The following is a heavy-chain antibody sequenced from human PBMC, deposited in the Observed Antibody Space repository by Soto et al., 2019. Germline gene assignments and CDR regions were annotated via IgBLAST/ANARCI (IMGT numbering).Heavy chain of an antibody. J-gene: IGHJ4*02. V-gene: IGHV3-30-3*01. CDR1: GFTFTRYA. D-gene: IGHD2-21*02. Sequence: QVQLVESGGGVVQPGRSLRVSCAASGFTFTRYALHWVRQAPGKGLEWVALISSEGSNQFYADYVQGRFTISRDNSKNTPYLQMNSLRADDTAVYYCAKAETTVVVTCINSWGQGTLVTVSS. CDR3: AKAETTVVVTCINS. CDR2: ISSEGSNQ.